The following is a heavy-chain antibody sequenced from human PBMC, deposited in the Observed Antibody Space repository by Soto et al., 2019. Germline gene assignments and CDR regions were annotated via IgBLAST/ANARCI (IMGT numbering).Heavy chain of an antibody. J-gene: IGHJ4*02. CDR2: IFYTGST. V-gene: IGHV4-59*08. D-gene: IGHD3-22*01. Sequence: SETLSLTCTVSGGSISNYYWSWIRQPPGKGLELIGYIFYTGSTYYNPSLNSRVTISLDTSKNQFSLQLTSMTAADTAVYYCARAASFYYDNTDYYHFDYWSQGSLVTVSS. CDR3: ARAASFYYDNTDYYHFDY. CDR1: GGSISNYY.